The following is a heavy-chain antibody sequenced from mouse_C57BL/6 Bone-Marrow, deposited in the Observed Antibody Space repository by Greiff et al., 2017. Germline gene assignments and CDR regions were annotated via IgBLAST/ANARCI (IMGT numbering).Heavy chain of an antibody. CDR1: GYSFTDYN. J-gene: IGHJ2*01. CDR2: INPNYGTT. V-gene: IGHV1-39*01. Sequence: EVQGVESGPELVKPGASVKISCKASGYSFTDYNMNWVKQSNGTSLEWIGVINPNYGTTIYNQKFNGKATLTVDQSSSTACMPLNSLTSEDSAVYYCGRYAGSSGYYFDYWGQGTTLTVSS. D-gene: IGHD3-2*02. CDR3: GRYAGSSGYYFDY.